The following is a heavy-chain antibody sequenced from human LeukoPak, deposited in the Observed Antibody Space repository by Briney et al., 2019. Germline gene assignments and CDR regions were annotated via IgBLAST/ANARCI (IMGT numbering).Heavy chain of an antibody. CDR2: ISYDGSNK. CDR1: GFTFSSYA. V-gene: IGHV3-30-3*01. CDR3: ARLSPSCRGTCYSLASYFYYNMDV. Sequence: PGGSLRLSCAASGFTFSSYAMHWVRQAPGKGLGWVAVISYDGSNKYYADSVKGRFTISRDNSKNTLDLQMNSLRGEDTAVYYCARLSPSCRGTCYSLASYFYYNMDVWGQGTTVTVS. J-gene: IGHJ6*02. D-gene: IGHD2-15*01.